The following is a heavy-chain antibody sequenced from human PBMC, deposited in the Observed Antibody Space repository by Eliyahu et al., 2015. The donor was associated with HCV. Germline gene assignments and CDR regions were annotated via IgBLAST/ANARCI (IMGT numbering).Heavy chain of an antibody. V-gene: IGHV3-7*03. J-gene: IGHJ4*02. CDR1: GLVFSSHW. D-gene: IGHD1-14*01. CDR3: AVNLDF. CDR2: INQDGSDK. Sequence: EVQLVESGGGLVQPGGSLRLSCAASGLVFSSHWMTWVRLAPGTGLGWVASINQDGSDKYYLDSVKGRFTISRDNAKSSLFLQMDSLRAEDTAVYFCAVNLDFWGQGALVTVSS.